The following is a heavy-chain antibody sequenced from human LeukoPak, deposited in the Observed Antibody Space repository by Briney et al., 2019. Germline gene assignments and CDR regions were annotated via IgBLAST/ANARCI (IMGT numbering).Heavy chain of an antibody. V-gene: IGHV3-7*01. CDR2: IKQDGSEK. J-gene: IGHJ4*02. CDR3: ARERTGGGSSGWYGRGRLFDY. Sequence: GGSLRLSCAASGFTFSSYWMSWVRQAPGKGLEWVANIKQDGSEKYYVDSVKGRFTISRDNAKNSLYLQMNSLRAEDTAVYYCARERTGGGSSGWYGRGRLFDYRGQRTHVTVSS. CDR1: GFTFSSYW. D-gene: IGHD6-19*01.